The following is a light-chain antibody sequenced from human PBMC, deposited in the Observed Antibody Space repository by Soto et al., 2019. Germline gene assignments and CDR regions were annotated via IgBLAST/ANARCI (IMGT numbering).Light chain of an antibody. CDR3: LQYGSSPRT. CDR1: QSVSNNY. J-gene: IGKJ1*01. CDR2: GAS. Sequence: EIVLTQSPGTLSLSPGERATLSCRASQSVSNNYLTWYQQKPGQAPRLLIYGASSRATGIPDRFSGYGSGTDCTLTISRLEPEDFAVYYCLQYGSSPRTFGQGTKVDIK. V-gene: IGKV3-20*01.